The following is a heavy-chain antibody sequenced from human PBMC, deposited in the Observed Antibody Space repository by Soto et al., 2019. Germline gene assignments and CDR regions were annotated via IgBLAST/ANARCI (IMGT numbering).Heavy chain of an antibody. CDR2: IIPIFGTA. Sequence: QVQLVQSGAEVKKPGSSVKVSCKASGGTFSSYAISWVRQAPGQGLEWMGGIIPIFGTANYAQKFQGRVTITADESTSTADMDRSSLRSEDTAVYYCAIVVPPVLYYFDYWGQGTLVTVSS. D-gene: IGHD3-10*01. CDR3: AIVVPPVLYYFDY. J-gene: IGHJ4*02. CDR1: GGTFSSYA. V-gene: IGHV1-69*01.